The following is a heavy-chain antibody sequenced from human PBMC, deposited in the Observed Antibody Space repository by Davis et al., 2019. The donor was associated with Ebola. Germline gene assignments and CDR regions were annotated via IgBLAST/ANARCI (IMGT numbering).Heavy chain of an antibody. Sequence: AGSLRLSCAASGFTFSSYSMNWVRQAPGKGLEWVSSISSSSSYIYYADSVKGRFTISRDNAKNSLYLQMNSLRAEDTAVYYCARVPYYYYGMDVWGQGTTVTVSS. V-gene: IGHV3-21*01. CDR1: GFTFSSYS. J-gene: IGHJ6*02. CDR3: ARVPYYYYGMDV. CDR2: ISSSSSYI.